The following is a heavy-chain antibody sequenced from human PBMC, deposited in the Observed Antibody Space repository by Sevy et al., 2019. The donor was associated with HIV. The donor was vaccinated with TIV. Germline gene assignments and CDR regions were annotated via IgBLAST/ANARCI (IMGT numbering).Heavy chain of an antibody. CDR3: ARLGYCSSTSCQYFQH. CDR1: GFTFSSYW. D-gene: IGHD2-2*01. J-gene: IGHJ1*01. Sequence: GGSLRLSCAASGFTFSSYWMSWVRQAPGKGLEWVANIKQDGGEKYYVDSVKGRFTISRDNAKNSLYLQMNSLRAEDTAVSYCARLGYCSSTSCQYFQHWGQGTLVTVSS. V-gene: IGHV3-7*01. CDR2: IKQDGGEK.